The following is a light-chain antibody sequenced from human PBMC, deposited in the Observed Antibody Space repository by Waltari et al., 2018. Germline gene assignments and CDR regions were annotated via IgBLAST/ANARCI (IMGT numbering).Light chain of an antibody. CDR2: AAA. J-gene: IGKJ2*01. CDR1: RAITNY. CDR3: QQSYSTPLYS. V-gene: IGKV1-39*01. Sequence: DIQMTQSPSSLSASVGDRVTITCRASRAITNYVNWYQQRPGLAPKLLIYAAATLQGGVPTRFSGSGSGTDFTLTISSLQIEDFATYYCQQSYSTPLYSFGQGTKLEIK.